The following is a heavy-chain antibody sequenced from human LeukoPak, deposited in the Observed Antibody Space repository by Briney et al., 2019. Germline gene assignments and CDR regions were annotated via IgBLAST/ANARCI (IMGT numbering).Heavy chain of an antibody. CDR1: IDSFSNYH. J-gene: IGHJ5*02. CDR2: VNESGGT. Sequence: SEALSLTCAVYIDSFSNYHWNWIRQTPAKGMEWIGEVNESGGTNISPSLRSRVILSVDTSKNQFSLKLISVTVADTAIYYCARGQGATVPQVGKNWFDPWGQGTRVTVSS. D-gene: IGHD1-26*01. V-gene: IGHV4-34*01. CDR3: ARGQGATVPQVGKNWFDP.